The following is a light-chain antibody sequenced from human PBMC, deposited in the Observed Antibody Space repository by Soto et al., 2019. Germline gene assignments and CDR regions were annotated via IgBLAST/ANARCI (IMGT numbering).Light chain of an antibody. CDR3: QQYGRSPFT. J-gene: IGKJ3*01. Sequence: EIVLTQSPGTLSLSAGERATLSCRASQSIGRSDLAWYQQRPGQAPRLLIYGASIRATGIPDRFSGSGSETDFILTISRLEPEDFAMYYCQQYGRSPFTFGPGTKVEIK. CDR1: QSIGRSD. CDR2: GAS. V-gene: IGKV3-20*01.